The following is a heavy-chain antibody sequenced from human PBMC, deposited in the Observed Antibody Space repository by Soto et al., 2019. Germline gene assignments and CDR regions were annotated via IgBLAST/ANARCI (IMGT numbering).Heavy chain of an antibody. J-gene: IGHJ4*02. V-gene: IGHV5-10-1*01. CDR3: ARHASGIAVAGRIIDY. CDR1: GYSFTSYW. Sequence: GQSLKISCKGSGYSFTSYWISCVRQMPGKGLEWMGRIDASESYTNYSPSFQGHVTISADKSISTAYLQWSSLKASDTAMYYCARHASGIAVAGRIIDYWGQGTLVTVSS. CDR2: IDASESYT. D-gene: IGHD6-19*01.